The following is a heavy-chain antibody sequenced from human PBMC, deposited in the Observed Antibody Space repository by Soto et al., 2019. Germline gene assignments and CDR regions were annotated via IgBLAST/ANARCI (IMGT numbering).Heavy chain of an antibody. CDR2: ISAYNGDT. V-gene: IGHV1-18*04. CDR3: ARYQCSSSSCYTFFFDY. Sequence: QVQLVQSGAEVKKPGASVKVSCNASGYTFISYGISWVRQAPGQGLEWMGWISAYNGDTNYAQKLQGRVTMTTDTSTSTAYMELRSLRSDDTAVYYCARYQCSSSSCYTFFFDYWGQGTLVTVSS. CDR1: GYTFISYG. J-gene: IGHJ4*02. D-gene: IGHD2-2*02.